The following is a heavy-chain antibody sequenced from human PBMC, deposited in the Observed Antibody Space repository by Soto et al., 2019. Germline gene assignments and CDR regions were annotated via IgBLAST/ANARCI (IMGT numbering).Heavy chain of an antibody. D-gene: IGHD3-22*01. Sequence: SETLFPTRTVPGGSLRSYCWGWIRQPPGKGLEWIGYIYYSGSTNYNPSLKSRVTISLDMSKNQFSLKLSSVTAADTAVYYCARLGGYYQSLDPGGPGTLVT. CDR1: GGSLRSYC. J-gene: IGHJ5*02. CDR2: IYYSGST. CDR3: ARLGGYYQSLDP. V-gene: IGHV4-59*08.